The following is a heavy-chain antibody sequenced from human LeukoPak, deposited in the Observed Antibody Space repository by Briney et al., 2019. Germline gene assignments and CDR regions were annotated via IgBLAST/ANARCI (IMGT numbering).Heavy chain of an antibody. CDR2: ISGSGGST. J-gene: IGHJ2*01. V-gene: IGHV3-23*01. Sequence: GGSLRLSCAASGFTFSSYEMNWVRQAPGKGLEWVSAISGSGGSTYYADSVKGRFTISRDNSKNTLYLQMNSLRAEDTAVYYCASWEQIFGVDNNDWYFDLWGRGTLVTVSS. CDR1: GFTFSSYE. D-gene: IGHD3-3*01. CDR3: ASWEQIFGVDNNDWYFDL.